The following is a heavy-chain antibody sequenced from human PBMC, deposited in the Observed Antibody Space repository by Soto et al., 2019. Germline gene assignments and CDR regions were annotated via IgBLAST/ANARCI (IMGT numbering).Heavy chain of an antibody. CDR1: GFTFSSYA. Sequence: GGSLRLSCAASGFTFSSYAMSWVRQAPGKGLEWVSAISGSGGSTYYADSVKVRFAISRDNSRNTVYLQMNSLRAEDTAVYYCAKEPRDTLVNWFDPWGQGTLVTVSS. V-gene: IGHV3-23*01. D-gene: IGHD6-6*01. CDR3: AKEPRDTLVNWFDP. J-gene: IGHJ5*02. CDR2: ISGSGGST.